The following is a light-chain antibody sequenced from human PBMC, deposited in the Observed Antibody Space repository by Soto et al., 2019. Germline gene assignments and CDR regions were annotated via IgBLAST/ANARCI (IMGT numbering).Light chain of an antibody. CDR3: SLYTTNSIYVV. Sequence: QSALTQPASVSGSPGQSITISCSGTSSDVGAYNFVSWYQQHPGKAPKLMIFEVSNRPSGVSNRFSGSKSGNTASLTISGLQAEDEADYYCSLYTTNSIYVVFGGGNKLTVL. J-gene: IGLJ2*01. V-gene: IGLV2-14*01. CDR1: SSDVGAYNF. CDR2: EVS.